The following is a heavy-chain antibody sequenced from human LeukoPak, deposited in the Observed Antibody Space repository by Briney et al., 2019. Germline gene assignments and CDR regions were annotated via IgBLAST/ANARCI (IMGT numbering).Heavy chain of an antibody. CDR1: GFTFRNFA. Sequence: GGSLRLSCAASGFTFRNFAMTWVCQTPGKGLEWVLTIDGSGDNTYFADSVKGRFTISRDNSKSTLYLQMTSLRAEDTAIYYCAKDYGDLPIDYWGQGTLVTVSS. CDR2: IDGSGDNT. CDR3: AKDYGDLPIDY. D-gene: IGHD4-17*01. J-gene: IGHJ4*02. V-gene: IGHV3-23*01.